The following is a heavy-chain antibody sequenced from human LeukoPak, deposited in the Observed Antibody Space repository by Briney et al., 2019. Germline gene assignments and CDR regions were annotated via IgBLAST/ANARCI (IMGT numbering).Heavy chain of an antibody. Sequence: ASVKVSCKASGYTFTSYGISWVRQAPGQGLEWMGWISAYNGNTNYAQKLQGRVTMTTDTSTSTAYMELRSLRSDDTAVYYCARFKRTDYYDSSGYLFDYWGRGTLVTVSS. CDR1: GYTFTSYG. CDR3: ARFKRTDYYDSSGYLFDY. V-gene: IGHV1-18*01. CDR2: ISAYNGNT. J-gene: IGHJ4*02. D-gene: IGHD3-22*01.